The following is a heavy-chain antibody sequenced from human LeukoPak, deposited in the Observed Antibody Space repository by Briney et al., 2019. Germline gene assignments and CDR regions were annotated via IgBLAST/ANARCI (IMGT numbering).Heavy chain of an antibody. CDR1: GFTFSTNA. D-gene: IGHD4-23*01. V-gene: IGHV3-23*01. Sequence: PGGSLRLSCAASGFTFSTNAMSWVRQAPGKGLEWVSSISGSDGSTKYADSVQGRFTISRDNAKNTLYLQMNSLRADDTAVYYCATGGRYGGNSWFDPWGQGTLVTVSS. CDR2: ISGSDGST. CDR3: ATGGRYGGNSWFDP. J-gene: IGHJ5*02.